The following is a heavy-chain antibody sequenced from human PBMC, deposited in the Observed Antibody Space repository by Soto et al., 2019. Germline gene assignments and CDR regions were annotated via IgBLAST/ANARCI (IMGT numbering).Heavy chain of an antibody. CDR3: ARDDYGIYPY. D-gene: IGHD1-26*01. CDR2: IDPKNGGT. CDR1: GYTVTDYY. J-gene: IGHJ4*02. Sequence: QVQLVQSGTEVKKPGASVKVSCKASGYTVTDYYIHWVRQAPGQGLEWMGWIDPKNGGTSYAQKFQDRVTMTSDTSISTAYMDLSRLTSDDTALYYCARDDYGIYPYCCQGTLVTVSS. V-gene: IGHV1-2*02.